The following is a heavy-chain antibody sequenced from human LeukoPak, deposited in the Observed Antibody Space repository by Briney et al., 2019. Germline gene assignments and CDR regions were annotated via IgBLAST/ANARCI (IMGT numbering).Heavy chain of an antibody. D-gene: IGHD2/OR15-2a*01. CDR2: ISAYNGNT. J-gene: IGHJ3*02. V-gene: IGHV1-18*01. CDR3: ASITYYPGAFDI. Sequence: ASVKVSCKASGYTFTSYGISWVRQAPGQGLEWMGWISAYNGNTNYAQKLQGRVTMTTDTSTSTAYMELRSLRSDDTAVYYCASITYYPGAFDIWGQGTMVTVSS. CDR1: GYTFTSYG.